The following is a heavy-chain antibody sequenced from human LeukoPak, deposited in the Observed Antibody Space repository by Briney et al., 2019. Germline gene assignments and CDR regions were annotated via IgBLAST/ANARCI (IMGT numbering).Heavy chain of an antibody. V-gene: IGHV4-59*01. CDR3: ARVLNDFWSGYWIDY. Sequence: SETLSLTCVASGCTLSSYYWSWIRQPPGKGLEWIGYIYYSGSTNYNPSLKSRVTISVDTSNKQCSLKLSSVTAADTAVHYCARVLNDFWSGYWIDYWGQGTPVTVSS. D-gene: IGHD3-3*01. CDR1: GCTLSSYY. J-gene: IGHJ4*02. CDR2: IYYSGST.